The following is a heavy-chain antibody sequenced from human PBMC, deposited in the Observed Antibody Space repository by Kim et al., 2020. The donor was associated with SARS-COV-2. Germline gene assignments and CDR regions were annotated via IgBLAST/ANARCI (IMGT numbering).Heavy chain of an antibody. J-gene: IGHJ6*02. CDR1: GFTFSSYA. CDR2: ISGSGGST. D-gene: IGHD3-9*01. CDR3: ASFLTGYYREYYYYGMDV. Sequence: GGSLRLSCAASGFTFSSYAMSWVRQAPGKGLEWVSAISGSGGSTYYADSVKGRFTISRDNSKNTLYLQMNSLRAEDTAVYYCASFLTGYYREYYYYGMDVWGQGTTVTVSS. V-gene: IGHV3-23*01.